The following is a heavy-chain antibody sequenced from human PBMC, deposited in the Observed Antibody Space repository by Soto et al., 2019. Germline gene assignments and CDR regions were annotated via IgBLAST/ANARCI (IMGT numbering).Heavy chain of an antibody. CDR1: GFTFSSYA. Sequence: EVQLLESGGGLVQPGGSLRLSCAASGFTFSSYAMSRVRQAPGKGQEWVSAISGSGGSTYYAASVKGRFTISRDNSATTLYLRTNRLRAEDTAVYYCAKELPFCSSSGLGAFDYWGQGTLVTVSS. CDR3: AKELPFCSSSGLGAFDY. J-gene: IGHJ4*02. CDR2: ISGSGGST. V-gene: IGHV3-23*01. D-gene: IGHD6-13*01.